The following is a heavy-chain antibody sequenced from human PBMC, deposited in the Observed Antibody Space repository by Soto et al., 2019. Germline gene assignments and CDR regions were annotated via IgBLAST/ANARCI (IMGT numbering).Heavy chain of an antibody. J-gene: IGHJ4*01. D-gene: IGHD2-21*02. V-gene: IGHV3-48*02. CDR1: GFSFRDHS. CDR3: ARLPRGSVVTG. CDR2: ISSSSENI. Sequence: GSLRLSCVGSGFSFRDHSMHWVRQPPGKGLQWISYISSSSENIYYADSVKGRFTVSRDNAKNTLFLQMNSLRDDDSAIYYCARLPRGSVVTGWGQGSLVTVSS.